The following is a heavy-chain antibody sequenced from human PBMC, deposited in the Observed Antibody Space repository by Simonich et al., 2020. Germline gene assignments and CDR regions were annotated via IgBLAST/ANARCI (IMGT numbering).Heavy chain of an antibody. J-gene: IGHJ5*02. Sequence: QVQLQESGPGLVKPSETLSLTCAVSGYSISSGYYWGWIRQPPGKGLEWIGSIDHSGSTYYNPSLKSGVTISVDPSKNHFSLKLSSVTAADTAVYYCARDPGLTGTTSWFDPWGQGTLVTVSS. V-gene: IGHV4-38-2*02. CDR3: ARDPGLTGTTSWFDP. CDR2: IDHSGST. CDR1: GYSISSGYY. D-gene: IGHD1-1*01.